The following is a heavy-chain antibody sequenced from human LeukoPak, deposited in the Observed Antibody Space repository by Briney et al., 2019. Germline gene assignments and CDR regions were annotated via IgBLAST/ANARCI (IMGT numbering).Heavy chain of an antibody. CDR3: ARIASDGSGTNHY. J-gene: IGHJ4*02. CDR1: GYMFSSYG. D-gene: IGHD3-10*01. CDR2: ISVYNGNT. V-gene: IGHV1-18*01. Sequence: ASVKVSCKASGYMFSSYGITWVRQAPGQGLEWMGWISVYNGNTKSAQNLQGRVIMTTDTSTNTAHMELRSLRSDDTAVYYCARIASDGSGTNHYWGQGTQVIVPS.